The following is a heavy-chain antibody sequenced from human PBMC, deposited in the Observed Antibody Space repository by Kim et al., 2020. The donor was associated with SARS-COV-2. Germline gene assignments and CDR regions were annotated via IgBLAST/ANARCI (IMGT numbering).Heavy chain of an antibody. D-gene: IGHD1-26*01. J-gene: IGHJ4*02. CDR2: ISGSGGST. V-gene: IGHV3-23*01. CDR1: GFTFSSYA. Sequence: GGSLRLSCAASGFTFSSYAMSWVRQAPGKGLEWVSAISGSGGSTYYADSVKGRFTISRDNSKNTLYLQMNSLRAEDTAVYYCAKDNLALGSYFSDYWGQGTLVTVSS. CDR3: AKDNLALGSYFSDY.